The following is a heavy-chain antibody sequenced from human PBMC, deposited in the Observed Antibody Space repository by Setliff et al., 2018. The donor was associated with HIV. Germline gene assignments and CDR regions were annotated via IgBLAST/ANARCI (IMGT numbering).Heavy chain of an antibody. D-gene: IGHD3-9*01. Sequence: SVKVSCKASGGTFSSYAISWVRQAPGQGLEWMGGIIPIFGTANYAQMFQGRVTITTDESTSTAYMELSSLRSEDAAVYYCARAPLRYFDWSAFDYWGQGTLVTVSS. J-gene: IGHJ4*02. V-gene: IGHV1-69*05. CDR2: IIPIFGTA. CDR1: GGTFSSYA. CDR3: ARAPLRYFDWSAFDY.